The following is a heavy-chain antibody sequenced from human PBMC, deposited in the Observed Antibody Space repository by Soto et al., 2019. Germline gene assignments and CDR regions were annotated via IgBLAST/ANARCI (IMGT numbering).Heavy chain of an antibody. Sequence: QVQLVQSGAEVKKPGASVKASCKASGYTFTSYYMHWVQQAPGQGLEWMGIINPSGGSTSYAQKFQRRVTMTRDTSTSTVYMDLSSVRSEDTAVYYCARGPYSSSRYYYYYGMDVWGQGTTVTVSS. J-gene: IGHJ6*02. D-gene: IGHD6-6*01. V-gene: IGHV1-46*01. CDR3: ARGPYSSSRYYYYYGMDV. CDR2: INPSGGST. CDR1: GYTFTSYY.